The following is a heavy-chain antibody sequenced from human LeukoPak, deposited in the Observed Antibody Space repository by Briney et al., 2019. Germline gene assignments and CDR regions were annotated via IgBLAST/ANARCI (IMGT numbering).Heavy chain of an antibody. CDR1: GGSISSGGYY. Sequence: SETLSLTCTVSGGSISSGGYYWSWIRQHPGKGLEWIGYIYYSGSTYYNPSLKSRVTISVDTSKNQFSLKLSSVTAADTAVYYCARESGVVPASFDPWGQGTLVTVSS. V-gene: IGHV4-31*03. D-gene: IGHD2-2*01. J-gene: IGHJ5*02. CDR3: ARESGVVPASFDP. CDR2: IYYSGST.